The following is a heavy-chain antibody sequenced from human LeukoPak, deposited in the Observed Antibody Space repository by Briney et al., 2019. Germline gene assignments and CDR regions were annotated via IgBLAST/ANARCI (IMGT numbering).Heavy chain of an antibody. CDR1: GYTFTSYD. D-gene: IGHD6-6*01. V-gene: IGHV1-8*01. J-gene: IGHJ5*02. Sequence: ASVKVSCKASGYTFTSYDINWVRQATGQGREWMGWMNPNSGNTGYAQKFQGRVTMTRNTSISTAYMELSSLRSEDTAVYYCARRRQLGKNWFDPWGQGTLVTVSS. CDR3: ARRRQLGKNWFDP. CDR2: MNPNSGNT.